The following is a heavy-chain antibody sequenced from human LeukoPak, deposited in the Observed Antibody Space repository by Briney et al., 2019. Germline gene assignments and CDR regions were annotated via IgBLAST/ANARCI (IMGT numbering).Heavy chain of an antibody. CDR1: GFTFSTYW. CDR3: ARDGXSSLSSSAPPPPDFDY. V-gene: IGHV3-7*01. J-gene: IGHJ4*02. CDR2: ISQDGSQK. D-gene: IGHD6-6*01. Sequence: TGGSLRLSCAASGFTFSTYWMSWVRQAPGKGLEWVANISQDGSQKQYVDSVKGRFTISRDDAKNSLYLQMNSLRAEDTAVYYCARDGXSSLSSSAPPPPDFDYWGQGTLVTVHS.